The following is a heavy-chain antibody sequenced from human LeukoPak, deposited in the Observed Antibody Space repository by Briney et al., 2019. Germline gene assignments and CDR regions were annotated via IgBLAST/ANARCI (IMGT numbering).Heavy chain of an antibody. CDR1: GFTFSTFA. Sequence: GGSLRLSCVASGFTFSTFAMIWVRQPPGKGLEWVSSIFPSGGEIHYADSVRGRFTISRDNSKSTLSLQMNSLRAEDTAVYYCARSTIQLELRFDYWGQGTLVTVSS. D-gene: IGHD5-18*01. V-gene: IGHV3-23*01. CDR3: ARSTIQLELRFDY. CDR2: IFPSGGEI. J-gene: IGHJ4*02.